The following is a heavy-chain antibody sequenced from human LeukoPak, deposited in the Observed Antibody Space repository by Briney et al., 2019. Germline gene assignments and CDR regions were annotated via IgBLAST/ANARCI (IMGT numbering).Heavy chain of an antibody. J-gene: IGHJ3*02. D-gene: IGHD3-22*01. CDR1: GYTFTSYD. CDR2: MNPKSGNT. Sequence: ASVKVSCKASGYTFTSYDINWVRQVTGQGLEWMGWMNPKSGNTNYAQKLQGRVTMTTDTSTSTAYTELRSLRSDDTAVYYCAREGAYDSSGYRINDAFDIWGQGTMVTVSS. V-gene: IGHV1-18*01. CDR3: AREGAYDSSGYRINDAFDI.